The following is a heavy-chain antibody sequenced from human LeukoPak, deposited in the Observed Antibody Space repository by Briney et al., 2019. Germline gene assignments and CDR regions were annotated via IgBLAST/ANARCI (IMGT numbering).Heavy chain of an antibody. D-gene: IGHD1-26*01. CDR1: GLIFSNSW. CDR3: VRSLGGTDS. J-gene: IGHJ4*02. Sequence: GGSLRLSCAASGLIFSNSWMHWVRQAPGKGLVWVSRINPDAGSTTYADSVKGRCTISRDNVKNTVYLQMNSLRAEDTAVYYCVRSLGGTDSWGPGTLVTVSS. CDR2: INPDAGST. V-gene: IGHV3-74*01.